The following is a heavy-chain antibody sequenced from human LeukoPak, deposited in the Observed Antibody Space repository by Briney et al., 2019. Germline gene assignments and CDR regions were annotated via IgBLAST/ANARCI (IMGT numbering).Heavy chain of an antibody. Sequence: GRSLRLSCAASGFTFSIFTLHWVRQAPGKGLEWVAAISSDGSNKYYADSVKGRFTVSRDNSKNTLYLQLNSLRAGDTAMYYCAKVGGSSIVVVAASFDSWGQGTLVTVSS. CDR2: ISSDGSNK. D-gene: IGHD2-15*01. J-gene: IGHJ4*02. CDR1: GFTFSIFT. V-gene: IGHV3-30*04. CDR3: AKVGGSSIVVVAASFDS.